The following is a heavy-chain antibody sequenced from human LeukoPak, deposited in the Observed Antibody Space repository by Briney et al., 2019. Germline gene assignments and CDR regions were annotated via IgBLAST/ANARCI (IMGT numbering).Heavy chain of an antibody. V-gene: IGHV4-39*07. CDR1: VGSISTTSYY. CDR3: SFNLGSGSYAFDI. J-gene: IGHJ3*02. D-gene: IGHD3-10*01. Sequence: PSETLSLTCTVSVGSISTTSYYWGWIRQPPGKGLEWIGNIYYGGSTYYSPSLKSRVTISLDTSKHQFSLKLSSVTAADMAVYYCSFNLGSGSYAFDIWGQGTMVTVSS. CDR2: IYYGGST.